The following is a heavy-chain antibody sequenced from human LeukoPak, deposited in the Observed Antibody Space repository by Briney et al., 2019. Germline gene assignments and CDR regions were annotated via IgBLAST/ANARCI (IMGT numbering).Heavy chain of an antibody. Sequence: GGSLRLSCAASGFTFSSYAMSWVRQAPGKGLEWVSAISGSGGSTYYADSVKGRFTISRDNSKNTLYLQMNTLRAEDTAVYYCARDKIVGATYFDYWGQGALVTVSS. J-gene: IGHJ4*02. CDR2: ISGSGGST. CDR3: ARDKIVGATYFDY. V-gene: IGHV3-23*01. CDR1: GFTFSSYA. D-gene: IGHD1-26*01.